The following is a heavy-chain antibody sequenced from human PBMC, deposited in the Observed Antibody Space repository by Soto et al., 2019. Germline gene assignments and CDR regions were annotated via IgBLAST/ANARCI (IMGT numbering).Heavy chain of an antibody. V-gene: IGHV1-46*03. Sequence: QVQLVQSGAEVKKPGASVKLSCKASGYTFTSYNMHWVRQAPGQGLEWMGIINPSGGSTTNAQKFQSXXTXSXXTSAGSGYIGLSSLRSDDTGVYYCASAGEVVLTDGWGRGTTVTVSS. D-gene: IGHD2-15*01. CDR1: GYTFTSYN. CDR3: ASAGEVVLTDG. CDR2: INPSGGST. J-gene: IGHJ6*02.